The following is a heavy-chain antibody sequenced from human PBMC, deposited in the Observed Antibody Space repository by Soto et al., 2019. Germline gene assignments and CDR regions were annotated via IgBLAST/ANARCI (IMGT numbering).Heavy chain of an antibody. CDR3: TGAYSDNNGYSLDP. J-gene: IGHJ5*02. D-gene: IGHD3-22*01. Sequence: SDTLSLTCAVSGGSISSGGYSWSWIRQPPGKGLEWIGYIYHSGSTYYNPSLKSRVTISVDRSKNQFSLKLSSVTAADTAVYYCTGAYSDNNGYSLDPWGQGTSVTVSS. V-gene: IGHV4-30-2*02. CDR1: GGSISSGGYS. CDR2: IYHSGST.